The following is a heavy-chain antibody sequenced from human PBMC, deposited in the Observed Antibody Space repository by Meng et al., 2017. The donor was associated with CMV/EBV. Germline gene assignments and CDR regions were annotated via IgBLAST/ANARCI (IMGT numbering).Heavy chain of an antibody. CDR3: ARGKHDNNYDFWSGYFYGMDV. Sequence: GESLKISCAASGFTFSSYSMNWVRQAPGKGLEWVSSISSSSSYIYYADSVKGRLTISRDNAKNSLYLQMNSLRAEDTAVYYCARGKHDNNYDFWSGYFYGMDVWGQGTTVTVSS. J-gene: IGHJ6*02. V-gene: IGHV3-21*01. CDR1: GFTFSSYS. D-gene: IGHD3-3*01. CDR2: ISSSSSYI.